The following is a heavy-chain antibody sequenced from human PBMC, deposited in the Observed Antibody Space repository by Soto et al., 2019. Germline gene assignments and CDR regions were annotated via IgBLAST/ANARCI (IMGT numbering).Heavy chain of an antibody. CDR1: GGTFSNDS. Sequence: QEQLVQAGAEVKKPGSSVSISCRASGGTFSNDSVSWVRQAPGQGLHWMGGISPIFVTTHYAQKFQGRVTITADESTATAYMELRSVTSEGTAVYYCATELRTVNYGMDVWGQGTAVTVSS. J-gene: IGHJ6*02. D-gene: IGHD4-17*01. CDR3: ATELRTVNYGMDV. V-gene: IGHV1-69*01. CDR2: ISPIFVTT.